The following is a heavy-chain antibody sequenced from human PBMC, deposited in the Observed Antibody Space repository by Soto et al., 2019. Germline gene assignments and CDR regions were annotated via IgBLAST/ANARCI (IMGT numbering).Heavy chain of an antibody. J-gene: IGHJ4*02. CDR2: IIPIFGTA. CDR3: ARDKDKYSSGWYGVY. Sequence: GASVKVSCKASGGTSSSYAISWVRQAPGQGLEWMGGIIPIFGTANYAQKFQGRVTITADESTSTAYMELSSLRSEDTAVYYCARDKDKYSSGWYGVYWGQGTLVTVSS. V-gene: IGHV1-69*13. D-gene: IGHD6-19*01. CDR1: GGTSSSYA.